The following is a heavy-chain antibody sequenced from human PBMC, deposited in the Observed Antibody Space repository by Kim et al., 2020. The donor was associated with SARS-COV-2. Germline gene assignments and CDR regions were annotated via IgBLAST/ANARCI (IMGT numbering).Heavy chain of an antibody. Sequence: GGSLRLSCVASGLSFSNYWMHWVRRAPGKGPVWVSRIDPDGSRTCYADSVKGRFTISRDNAKNTLYLQMNSLRVEDTAVYYCTSGASGFDPWGQGTLVTVSS. D-gene: IGHD3-3*01. CDR2: IDPDGSRT. J-gene: IGHJ5*02. CDR1: GLSFSNYW. CDR3: TSGASGFDP. V-gene: IGHV3-74*01.